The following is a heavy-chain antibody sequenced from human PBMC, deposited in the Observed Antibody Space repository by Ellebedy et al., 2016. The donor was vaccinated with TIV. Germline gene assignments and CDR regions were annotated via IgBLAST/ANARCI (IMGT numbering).Heavy chain of an antibody. CDR1: GFPFSSYW. J-gene: IGHJ4*02. Sequence: GGSLRLSCAASGFPFSSYWMHWVRQAPGKGLVWVSRINSDGYSIGYADSVKGRFTISRDNAKNTLHLQMNSLRAEDTAVYYCARGGTIGAGPHYWGQGTLVTVAS. V-gene: IGHV3-74*01. CDR2: INSDGYSI. CDR3: ARGGTIGAGPHY. D-gene: IGHD3-3*01.